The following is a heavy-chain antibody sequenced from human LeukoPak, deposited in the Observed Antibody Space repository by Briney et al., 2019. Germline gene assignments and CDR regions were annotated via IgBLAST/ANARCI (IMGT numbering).Heavy chain of an antibody. CDR3: ARDSFGFGESSSLPYYFDY. V-gene: IGHV3-21*01. CDR2: ISSSSSYK. Sequence: GGSLRLSCAASGFTFSSYSMNWVRQAPGKGLEGVSSISSSSSYKYYADSVKGRFTISRDNAKNSLYLQMNSLRAEDRAVYYCARDSFGFGESSSLPYYFDYWGQGTLVTVSS. CDR1: GFTFSSYS. D-gene: IGHD3-10*01. J-gene: IGHJ4*02.